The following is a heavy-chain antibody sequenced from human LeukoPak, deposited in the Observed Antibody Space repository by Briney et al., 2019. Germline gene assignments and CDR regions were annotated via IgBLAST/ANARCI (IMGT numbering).Heavy chain of an antibody. J-gene: IGHJ6*02. D-gene: IGHD2-15*01. CDR3: ARAQGLIYYYYYGMDV. CDR1: GGSFSGYY. CDR2: INHSGST. Sequence: PSETLSLTCAVFGGSFSGYYWSWIRQPPGKGLEWIGEINHSGSTNYNPSLKSRVTISVDTSKNQFSLKLSSVTAADTAVYYCARAQGLIYYYYYGMDVWGQGTTVTVSS. V-gene: IGHV4-34*01.